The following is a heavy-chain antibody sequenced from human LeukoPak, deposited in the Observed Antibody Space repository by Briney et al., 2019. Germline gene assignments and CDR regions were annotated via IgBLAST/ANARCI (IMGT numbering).Heavy chain of an antibody. J-gene: IGHJ4*02. D-gene: IGHD2-21*02. V-gene: IGHV3-7*01. CDR1: GFTFSSYW. Sequence: GGSLRLSCAGSGFTFSSYWMTWVRQAPGKGLDWVASVKQDGSEKYYVDSVKGRFTISRDSAKNSLYLQMNSLRAEDTAVYYCARFRTWGDKAFDYWGQGTLVTVSS. CDR3: ARFRTWGDKAFDY. CDR2: VKQDGSEK.